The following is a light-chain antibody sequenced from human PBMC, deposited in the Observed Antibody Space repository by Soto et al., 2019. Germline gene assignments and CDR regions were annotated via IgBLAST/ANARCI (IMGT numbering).Light chain of an antibody. CDR1: QSIVNW. V-gene: IGKV1-5*03. CDR2: KAS. J-gene: IGKJ3*01. Sequence: DVRRTKTPSVFSPSVGDRVILTSRASQSIVNWLAWYQQKPGKAPKLLIYKASSLESGVPTRFSGSGSGTDFTLTISSLQPEDFATYYCQQYNSYVFGPGTKVDIK. CDR3: QQYNSYV.